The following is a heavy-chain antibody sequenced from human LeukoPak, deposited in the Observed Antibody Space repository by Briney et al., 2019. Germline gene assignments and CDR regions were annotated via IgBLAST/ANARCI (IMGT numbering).Heavy chain of an antibody. Sequence: PSETLSLTCTVSGGSVSSFHWSWIRQPAGKGLEWIGRIYTSGGTNYNPSLKSRVTVSVDTSKNQFSLKLSSVTAADTAVYYCARGPDDAFDIWGQGTMVTVSS. V-gene: IGHV4-4*07. CDR2: IYTSGGT. CDR3: ARGPDDAFDI. CDR1: GGSVSSFH. J-gene: IGHJ3*02.